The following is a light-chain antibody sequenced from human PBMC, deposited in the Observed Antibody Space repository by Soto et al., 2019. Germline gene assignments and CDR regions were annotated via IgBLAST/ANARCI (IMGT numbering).Light chain of an antibody. Sequence: EIVLTQSPGTLSLSPGERATLSCRASQSVSSNYLAWYQRKPGQAPRLLIYGASSRAIDIPNRFGGSGSGTHFTLTITRLELEEFAVYYCQQYGSSPPTFGQGTKVEI. CDR2: GAS. CDR1: QSVSSNY. V-gene: IGKV3-20*01. CDR3: QQYGSSPPT. J-gene: IGKJ1*01.